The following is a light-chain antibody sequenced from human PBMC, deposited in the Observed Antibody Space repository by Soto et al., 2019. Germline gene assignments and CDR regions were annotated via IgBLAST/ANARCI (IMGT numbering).Light chain of an antibody. CDR1: QSVSTN. Sequence: VMTQSPATLSVSPGERAALSCRASQSVSTNLSWYQQKPGQPPRLLIYFASTRATAVPARFTAGGSVTEFTLTISSLQSDDLAVYYCQQYDKWPRTFGQGTKVDIK. CDR2: FAS. CDR3: QQYDKWPRT. J-gene: IGKJ1*01. V-gene: IGKV3-15*01.